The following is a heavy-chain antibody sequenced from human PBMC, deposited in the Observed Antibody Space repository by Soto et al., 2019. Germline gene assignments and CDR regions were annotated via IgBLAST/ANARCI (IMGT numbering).Heavy chain of an antibody. CDR1: GYTFTGYY. CDR2: INPNIGAA. V-gene: IGHV1-2*02. Sequence: ASVKVSCKASGYTFTGYYMHWVRQAPGQGLEWMGWINPNIGAANYAQKFQGRVTMTTDESTSTAYMELSSLRSEDTAVYYCARERDYRESGGLDYWGQGTLVTVSS. J-gene: IGHJ4*02. D-gene: IGHD3-10*01. CDR3: ARERDYRESGGLDY.